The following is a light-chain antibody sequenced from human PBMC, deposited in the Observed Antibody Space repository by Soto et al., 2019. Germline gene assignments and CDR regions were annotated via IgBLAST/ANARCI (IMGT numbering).Light chain of an antibody. V-gene: IGLV2-23*02. CDR3: CSYAVGTTYV. Sequence: QSALTQPASVSGSPGQSITISCTGTSSDVGGYNLVSWYQHHPGKAPKLMIFEVSQRPSGVSNRFSGSKSGTTASLKISGLQAEDEADYYCCSYAVGTTYVFGTGTKLTVL. J-gene: IGLJ1*01. CDR2: EVS. CDR1: SSDVGGYNL.